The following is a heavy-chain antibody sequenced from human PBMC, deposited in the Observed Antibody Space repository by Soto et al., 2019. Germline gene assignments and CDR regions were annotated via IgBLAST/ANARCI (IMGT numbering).Heavy chain of an antibody. Sequence: PSETLSLTCTVSGGSISSGDYYWSWIRQPPGKGLEWIGYIYYSGSTYYNPSLKSRVTISVDTSENQFSLKLSSVTAADTAVYYCARVGYSYGYLNLDYWGQGTLVTVSS. CDR3: ARVGYSYGYLNLDY. V-gene: IGHV4-30-4*01. J-gene: IGHJ4*02. CDR1: GGSISSGDYY. CDR2: IYYSGST. D-gene: IGHD5-18*01.